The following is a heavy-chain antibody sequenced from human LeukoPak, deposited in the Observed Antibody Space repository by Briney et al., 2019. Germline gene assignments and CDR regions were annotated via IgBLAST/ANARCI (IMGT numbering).Heavy chain of an antibody. D-gene: IGHD1-26*01. CDR1: GFTSSTYV. J-gene: IGHJ4*02. CDR3: AKGGSGSYYDRFDY. CDR2: ISTTGDVT. V-gene: IGHV3-23*01. Sequence: PGGSLRLSCAASGFTSSTYVVGWVRQAPGKGLEWVSVISTTGDVTFYADSVKGRFTISRDNSKNTLYLQMSSLRVEDTAIYYCAKGGSGSYYDRFDYWGQGTLVTVSS.